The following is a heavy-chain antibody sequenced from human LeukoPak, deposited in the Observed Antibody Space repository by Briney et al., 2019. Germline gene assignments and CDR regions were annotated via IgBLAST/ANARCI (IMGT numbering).Heavy chain of an antibody. CDR1: GFTFSSYS. D-gene: IGHD2-2*01. Sequence: KSGGSLRLSCAASGFTFSSYSMNWVRQAPGKGLEWVSSISSSSSYIYYADSVKGRFTISRDNAKNSLYLQMNSLRAEDTAVYYCARDLYCSSTSCYRSYYYYYMDVWGKGTTVTVSS. CDR2: ISSSSSYI. J-gene: IGHJ6*03. CDR3: ARDLYCSSTSCYRSYYYYYMDV. V-gene: IGHV3-21*01.